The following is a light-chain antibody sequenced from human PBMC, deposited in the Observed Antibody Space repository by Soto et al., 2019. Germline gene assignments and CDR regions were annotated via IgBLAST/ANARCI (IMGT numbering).Light chain of an antibody. J-gene: IGKJ2*01. CDR2: DAS. CDR1: QSVSSY. Sequence: EIVLTQSPATLSLSPGERATLSCRASQSVSSYLAWYQQKPGQAPRLLIYDASNRATGIPARFSGSVSRTDLNLTISSLEPEDFAVYYCQKHSNWHQYTFCQGNKLEIK. CDR3: QKHSNWHQYT. V-gene: IGKV3-11*01.